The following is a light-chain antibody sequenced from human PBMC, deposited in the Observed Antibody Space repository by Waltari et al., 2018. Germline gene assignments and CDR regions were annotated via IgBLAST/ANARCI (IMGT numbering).Light chain of an antibody. CDR1: SSDVGNYNV. J-gene: IGLJ1*01. CDR2: EGG. V-gene: IGLV2-23*01. CDR3: CSYAGGTTYV. Sequence: QPALTQPASVSGSPGQSITLSCTGTSSDVGNYNVVSWYQQYPGTAPQFIIYEGGEGPSGGSNRFSGSKSGNTASLTISGLQAEDEADYYCCSYAGGTTYVFGTGTKVTVL.